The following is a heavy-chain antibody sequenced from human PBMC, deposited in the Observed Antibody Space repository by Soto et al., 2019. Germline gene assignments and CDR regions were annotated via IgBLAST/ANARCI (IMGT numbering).Heavy chain of an antibody. CDR2: INAGNGNT. CDR1: GYTFTSYA. D-gene: IGHD2-2*02. CDR3: ARDLGLDCSSTSCYTHNWFDP. V-gene: IGHV1-3*01. J-gene: IGHJ5*02. Sequence: GASVKVSCKASGYTFTSYAMHWVRQAPGQRLEWMGWINAGNGNTKYSQKFQGRVTITRDTSASTAYMELSSLRSEDTAVYYCARDLGLDCSSTSCYTHNWFDPWGQGTLGTVSS.